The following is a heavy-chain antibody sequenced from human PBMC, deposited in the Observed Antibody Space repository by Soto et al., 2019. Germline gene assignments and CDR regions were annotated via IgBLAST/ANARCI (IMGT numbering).Heavy chain of an antibody. V-gene: IGHV4-59*01. CDR2: IYYSGST. Sequence: PSETLSLTCTVSGGSISSYYWSWIRQPPGKGLEWIGYIYYSGSTNYNPSLKSRVTISVDTSKNQFSLKLSSVTAADTAVYYCARVVNWPPLYSTQVYYYYYYMDVWGKGTTVTVSS. CDR1: GGSISSYY. D-gene: IGHD4-4*01. CDR3: ARVVNWPPLYSTQVYYYYYYMDV. J-gene: IGHJ6*03.